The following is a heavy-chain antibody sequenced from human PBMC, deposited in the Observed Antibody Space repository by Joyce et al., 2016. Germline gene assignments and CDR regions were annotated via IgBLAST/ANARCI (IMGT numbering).Heavy chain of an antibody. V-gene: IGHV1-24*01. J-gene: IGHJ4*02. CDR2: LAPEGGDT. Sequence: QVQLVQSGAEVKKPGATVKVSCKSSAKRLTEVTIHWGRQAPGKGPLYMGGLAPEGGDTVYAEEFQGRVTMTEDTSTDTAYMDLRSLTSDDTAVYYCATGRFDYWGQGTLVTVSS. CDR3: ATGRFDY. CDR1: AKRLTEVT.